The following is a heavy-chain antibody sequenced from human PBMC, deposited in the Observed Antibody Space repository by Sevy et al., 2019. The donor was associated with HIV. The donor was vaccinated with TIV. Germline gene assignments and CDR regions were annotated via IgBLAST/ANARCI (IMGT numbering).Heavy chain of an antibody. CDR3: ARYRVAGNFDY. D-gene: IGHD6-19*01. J-gene: IGHJ4*02. CDR2: INHSGST. Sequence: SETLSLTCAVYGGSCSGYYWNWIRQPPGKGLEWIGEINHSGSTNYNPSLKSRVTISVDTSKNHFSLKLSSVTAADTAVYYCARYRVAGNFDYWGQGTLVTVSS. CDR1: GGSCSGYY. V-gene: IGHV4-34*01.